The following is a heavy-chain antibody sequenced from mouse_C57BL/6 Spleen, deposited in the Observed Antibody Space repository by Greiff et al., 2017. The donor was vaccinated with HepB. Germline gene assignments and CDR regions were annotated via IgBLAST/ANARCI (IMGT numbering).Heavy chain of an antibody. V-gene: IGHV1-66*01. CDR3: ARTREGYFDY. CDR2: IYPGSGNT. J-gene: IGHJ2*01. CDR1: GYSFTSYY. Sequence: VQLQESGPELVKPGASVKISCKASGYSFTSYYIHWVKQRPGQGLEWIGWIYPGSGNTKYNEKFKGKATLTADTSSSTAYLQLSSLTSEDSAVYYCARTREGYFDYWGQGTPLTVSS.